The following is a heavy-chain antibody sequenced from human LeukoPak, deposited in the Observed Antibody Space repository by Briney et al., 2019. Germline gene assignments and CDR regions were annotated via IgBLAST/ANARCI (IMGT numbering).Heavy chain of an antibody. CDR3: AKDREQLWLNPWDY. CDR1: GLTFSSYA. V-gene: IGHV3-23*01. D-gene: IGHD5-18*01. J-gene: IGHJ4*02. CDR2: ISGSGGST. Sequence: PGGSLRLSCAASGLTFSSYAMSWVRQAPGKGLEWVSAISGSGGSTYYADSVKGRFTISRDNSKNTLYLQMNSLRAEDTAVYYCAKDREQLWLNPWDYWGQGTLVTVSS.